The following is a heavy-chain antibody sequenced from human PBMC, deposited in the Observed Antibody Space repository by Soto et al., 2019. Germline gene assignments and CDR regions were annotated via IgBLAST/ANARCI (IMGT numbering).Heavy chain of an antibody. CDR2: IKQDGSEK. J-gene: IGHJ5*02. D-gene: IGHD3-3*01. CDR1: GFTFSNYW. V-gene: IGHV3-7*01. CDR3: AREDDFWS. Sequence: EVHLVESGGGLVQPGRSLRLSCAASGFTFSNYWMSWVRQAPGKGLEWVANIKQDGSEKYYVDSVKGRFTISRDNAKNLLYLQMNNLRAEDTAVYYCAREDDFWSWGQGTLVIVSS.